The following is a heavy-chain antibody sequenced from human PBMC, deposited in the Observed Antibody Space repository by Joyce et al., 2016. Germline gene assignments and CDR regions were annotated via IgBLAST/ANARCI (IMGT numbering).Heavy chain of an antibody. V-gene: IGHV4-31*03. CDR3: AATRRDSEHLPFHH. D-gene: IGHD2-21*01. J-gene: IGHJ4*02. CDR1: GDSITKFGYY. Sequence: QVQLQESGPGLVKPSQTLSLTCIVSGDSITKFGYYWSWLRQHPEKGLVLIGYLFYTGSTFSSRSLKSRVFMSLDTSKNHFSLNLTSLTAADTTVFYCAATRRDSEHLPFHHWGQGTLVTVSS. CDR2: LFYTGST.